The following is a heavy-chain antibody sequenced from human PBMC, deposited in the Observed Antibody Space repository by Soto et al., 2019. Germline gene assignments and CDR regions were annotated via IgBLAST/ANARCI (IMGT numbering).Heavy chain of an antibody. CDR3: ARTSPVAGGFDY. J-gene: IGHJ4*02. V-gene: IGHV4-59*01. CDR2: IYYIT. CDR1: GGSISGYY. D-gene: IGHD6-19*01. Sequence: QVQLQESGPGLVKPSETLSLTCTVSGGSISGYYWSWIRQPPGKGLEWIGYIYYITNYNPSLKSRVTISVDTSKNQLSLKLTSVTAADTAVYYCARTSPVAGGFDYWGQGTLVTVSS.